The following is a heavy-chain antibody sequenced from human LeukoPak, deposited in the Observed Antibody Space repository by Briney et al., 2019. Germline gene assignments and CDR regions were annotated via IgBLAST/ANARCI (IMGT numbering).Heavy chain of an antibody. Sequence: ASVKVSCKASGYTFTSYGISWARQAPGQRLEWMGWINGDNGNTKYSQKFQGRVTITRDTSAYTGYMELRSLSSADTAVYFCARAPYDILTGYSLNWFDPWGQGTLVTVSS. CDR3: ARAPYDILTGYSLNWFDP. V-gene: IGHV1-18*01. D-gene: IGHD3-9*01. CDR1: GYTFTSYG. CDR2: INGDNGNT. J-gene: IGHJ5*02.